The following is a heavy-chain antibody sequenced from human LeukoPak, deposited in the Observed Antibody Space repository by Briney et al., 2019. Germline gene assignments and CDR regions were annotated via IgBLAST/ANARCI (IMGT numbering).Heavy chain of an antibody. D-gene: IGHD4-17*01. CDR3: ARGGEGTYGDYGDLTGYYFDY. CDR1: GYTFTSYG. Sequence: ASVKVSCKASGYTFTSYGISWVRQAPGQGLEWMGWISAYNGNTNYARKLQGRVTMTTDTSTSTAYMELRSLRSDDTAVYYCARGGEGTYGDYGDLTGYYFDYWGQGTLVTVSS. J-gene: IGHJ4*02. V-gene: IGHV1-18*01. CDR2: ISAYNGNT.